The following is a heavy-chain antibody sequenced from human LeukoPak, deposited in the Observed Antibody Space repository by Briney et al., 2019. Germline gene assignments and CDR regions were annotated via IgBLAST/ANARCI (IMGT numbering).Heavy chain of an antibody. V-gene: IGHV4-59*12. J-gene: IGHJ6*02. CDR3: ARDGGALRFGESYYYGMDV. Sequence: SETLSLTCTVSGGSISSYYWSWIRQPPGKGLEWIGYIYYSGSTNYNPSLKSRVTISVDTSKNQFSLKLSSVTAADTAVYYCARDGGALRFGESYYYGMDVWGQGTTVTVSS. CDR2: IYYSGST. CDR1: GGSISSYY. D-gene: IGHD3-10*01.